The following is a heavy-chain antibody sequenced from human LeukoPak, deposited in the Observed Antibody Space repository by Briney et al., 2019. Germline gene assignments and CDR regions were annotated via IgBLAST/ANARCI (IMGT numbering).Heavy chain of an antibody. D-gene: IGHD6-6*01. J-gene: IGHJ5*02. CDR3: AKQYSSSSSDP. CDR2: ISDSGDKT. V-gene: IGHV3-23*01. Sequence: GGSLRLSCTASGFTFSNSAMSWVRQAPGKGLEWVSGISDSGDKTYYADSVKGRFTISRDNSKNTLFLQMNSLRGEDTAVYYCAKQYSSSSSDPWGQGTLVTVSS. CDR1: GFTFSNSA.